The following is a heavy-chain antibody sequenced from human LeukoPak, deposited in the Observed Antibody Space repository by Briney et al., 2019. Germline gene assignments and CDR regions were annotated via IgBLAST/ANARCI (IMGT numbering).Heavy chain of an antibody. Sequence: SETLSLTCAVYGGSFSGYYWSWIRQPPGKGLEWIGEINHSGSTNYNPSLKSRVTISVDTSKNQFSLKLSSVTAADTVVYYCARAGYGSGSYYNYYYYGMDVWGQGTTVTVSS. CDR1: GGSFSGYY. J-gene: IGHJ6*02. V-gene: IGHV4-34*01. D-gene: IGHD3-10*01. CDR2: INHSGST. CDR3: ARAGYGSGSYYNYYYYGMDV.